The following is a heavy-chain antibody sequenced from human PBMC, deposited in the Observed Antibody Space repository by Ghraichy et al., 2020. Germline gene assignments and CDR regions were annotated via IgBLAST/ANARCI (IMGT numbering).Heavy chain of an antibody. V-gene: IGHV4-31*03. CDR3: ARVFWEAAANWFDP. Sequence: SETLSLTCTVSGGSISSGGYYWSWIRQHPGKGLEWIGYIYYSGSTYYNPSLKSRVTISVDTSKNQFSLKLSSVTAADTAVYYCARVFWEAAANWFDPWGQGTLVTVSS. CDR1: GGSISSGGYY. J-gene: IGHJ5*02. CDR2: IYYSGST. D-gene: IGHD6-13*01.